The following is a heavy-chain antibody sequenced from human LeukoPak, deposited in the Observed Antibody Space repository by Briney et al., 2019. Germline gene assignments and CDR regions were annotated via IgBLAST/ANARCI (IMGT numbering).Heavy chain of an antibody. D-gene: IGHD4-23*01. J-gene: IGHJ6*03. CDR2: IYYTGST. Sequence: SQTLSLTCTVSGGSISSSSYYWGWIRQPPGRGLEWIGGIYYTGSTTYNQSLKSRVTIYVATSKNQFSLKLSSVTAADTAVYYCARLHYGGNYGYYYYYMDVWGKGTTVTISS. CDR3: ARLHYGGNYGYYYYYMDV. CDR1: GGSISSSSYY. V-gene: IGHV4-39*01.